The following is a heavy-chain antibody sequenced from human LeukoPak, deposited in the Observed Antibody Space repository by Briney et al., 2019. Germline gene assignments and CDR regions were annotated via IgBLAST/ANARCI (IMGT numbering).Heavy chain of an antibody. CDR1: GGSISSSNW. J-gene: IGHJ5*02. V-gene: IGHV4-4*02. Sequence: NPSETLSLTCTVSGGSISSSNWWSWVRQPPGKGLEWIGEIYHSGSTNYNPSLKSRVTISVDKSKNQFSLKLSSVTAADTAVYYCARSYGSGRVNWFDPWGQGTLVTVSS. CDR2: IYHSGST. CDR3: ARSYGSGRVNWFDP. D-gene: IGHD3-10*01.